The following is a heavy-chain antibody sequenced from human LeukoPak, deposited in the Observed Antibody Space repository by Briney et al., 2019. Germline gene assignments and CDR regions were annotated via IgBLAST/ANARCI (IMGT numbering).Heavy chain of an antibody. CDR3: ARVAPILTGYKHFDY. CDR1: GGSVSSYY. D-gene: IGHD3-9*01. J-gene: IGHJ4*02. Sequence: SETLSLTCTVSGGSVSSYYWSWIWQPPGRGLEWIGYIYYSGSTNYNPSLKSRVTISVDTSKNQFSLKLSSVTAADTAVYYCARVAPILTGYKHFDYWGQGTLVTVSS. CDR2: IYYSGST. V-gene: IGHV4-59*02.